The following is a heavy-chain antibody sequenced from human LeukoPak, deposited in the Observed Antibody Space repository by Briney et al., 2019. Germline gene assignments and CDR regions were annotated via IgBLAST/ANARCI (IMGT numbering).Heavy chain of an antibody. V-gene: IGHV1-69*05. CDR1: GYTFTGYY. CDR3: AREQGGSSS. J-gene: IGHJ5*02. CDR2: IIPIFGTA. D-gene: IGHD6-13*01. Sequence: GASVKVSCEASGYTFTGYYMHWVRQAPGPGLEWMGGIIPIFGTANYAQKFQGRVTITTDESTSTAYMELSSLRSEDTAVYYCAREQGGSSSWGQGTLVTVSS.